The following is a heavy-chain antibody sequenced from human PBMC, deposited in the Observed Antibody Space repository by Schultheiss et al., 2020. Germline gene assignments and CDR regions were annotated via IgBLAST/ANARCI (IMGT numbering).Heavy chain of an antibody. CDR1: GFTFSSYG. Sequence: GGSLRLSFTASGFTFSSYGMHWVSQAPGKGLEWVEVISYDASNKYYADSGKGRFTISRDSPKNTLYLQMNSLRAEDTAVYYCAKDWNYYDTSGSSDYWGQGTLVNAYS. CDR3: AKDWNYYDTSGSSDY. J-gene: IGHJ4*02. D-gene: IGHD3-22*01. CDR2: ISYDASNK. V-gene: IGHV3-30*18.